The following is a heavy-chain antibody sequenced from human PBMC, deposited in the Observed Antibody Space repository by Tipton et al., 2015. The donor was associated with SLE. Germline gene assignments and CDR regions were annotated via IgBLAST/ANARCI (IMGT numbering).Heavy chain of an antibody. J-gene: IGHJ3*02. V-gene: IGHV4-38-2*02. CDR1: GYSISSNSY. D-gene: IGHD3-22*01. Sequence: TLSLTCTVSGYSISSNSYWSWIRQPPGKGLEWIGEINHSGSTNYNPSLKSRVTISVDTSKNQFSLKLSSVTAADTAVYYCARGRDYYDSRHAFDIWGQGTMVTVSS. CDR3: ARGRDYYDSRHAFDI. CDR2: INHSGST.